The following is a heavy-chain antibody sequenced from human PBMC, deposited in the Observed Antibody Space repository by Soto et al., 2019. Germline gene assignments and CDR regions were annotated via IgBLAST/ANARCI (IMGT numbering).Heavy chain of an antibody. D-gene: IGHD6-19*01. V-gene: IGHV3-30-3*01. Sequence: PGGSLRLSCAASGFTFSSYAMHWVRQAPGKGLEWVAVISYDGSNKYYADSVKGRFTISRDNSKNTLYLQMNSLRAEDTAVYYCARGPYSSGWYGVYYYYYGMDVWGQGTTVTVSS. CDR2: ISYDGSNK. CDR1: GFTFSSYA. CDR3: ARGPYSSGWYGVYYYYYGMDV. J-gene: IGHJ6*02.